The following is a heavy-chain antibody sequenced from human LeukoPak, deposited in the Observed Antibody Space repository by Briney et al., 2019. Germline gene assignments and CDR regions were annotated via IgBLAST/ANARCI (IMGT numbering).Heavy chain of an antibody. CDR1: GGSISSSSYY. J-gene: IGHJ4*02. V-gene: IGHV4-39*07. Sequence: SETLSLTCTVSGGSISSSSYYWGWIRQPPGQELEWFGSIYYGGSSYYHPTLKSRVTISVDTSNNQFSLKVNSVTAADTAVYYCARAEDGGGWYAYWGQGTLVTVSS. CDR3: ARAEDGGGWYAY. CDR2: IYYGGSS. D-gene: IGHD6-19*01.